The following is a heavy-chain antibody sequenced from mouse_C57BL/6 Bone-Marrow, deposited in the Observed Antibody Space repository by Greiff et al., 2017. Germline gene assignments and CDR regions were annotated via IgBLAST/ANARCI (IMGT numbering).Heavy chain of an antibody. CDR3: ARPYYSNSWYFDV. V-gene: IGHV1-55*01. Sequence: QVQLQQPGAELVKPGASVKMSCKASGYTFTSYWISWVKQRPGQGLEWIGDIYPGSGSTNYNEKFKSKATLTVDTSSSTAYMQLSSLTSEDSAVYYCARPYYSNSWYFDVWGTGTTVTVSS. CDR1: GYTFTSYW. CDR2: IYPGSGST. D-gene: IGHD2-5*01. J-gene: IGHJ1*03.